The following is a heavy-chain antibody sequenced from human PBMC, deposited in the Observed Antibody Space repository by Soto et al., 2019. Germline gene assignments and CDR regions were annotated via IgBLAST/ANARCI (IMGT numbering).Heavy chain of an antibody. Sequence: GGSLRLSCAASGFTFSSYWMTWVRQAPGKGLEWVTNIKYDGSDKYYVDSVKGRFTFSRDNAKKSLYLDMNSLRAEDTAIYYCERYYDGSGKSDAFDIWGQGTMVTV. D-gene: IGHD3-22*01. J-gene: IGHJ3*02. CDR2: IKYDGSDK. V-gene: IGHV3-7*03. CDR3: ERYYDGSGKSDAFDI. CDR1: GFTFSSYW.